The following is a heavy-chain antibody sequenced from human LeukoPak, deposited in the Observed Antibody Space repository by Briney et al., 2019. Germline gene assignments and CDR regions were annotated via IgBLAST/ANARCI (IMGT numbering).Heavy chain of an antibody. J-gene: IGHJ5*01. CDR1: GGAIGTYY. V-gene: IGHV4-4*09. Sequence: SETLSLTCTVSGGAIGTYYWSWIRQTPGRGLEWIGYIYTSGGTNYNPSLKSRVTISVDTSRNQFSLKLSSVTAADTAVYYCARQRIGSFFDSWGQGTLVTASS. CDR2: IYTSGGT. D-gene: IGHD1-26*01. CDR3: ARQRIGSFFDS.